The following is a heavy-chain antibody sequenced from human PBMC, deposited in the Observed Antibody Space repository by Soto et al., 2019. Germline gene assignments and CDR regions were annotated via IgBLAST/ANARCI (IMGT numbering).Heavy chain of an antibody. J-gene: IGHJ4*02. Sequence: QVQLQESGPGLMKPSETLSLTCSVSGGSVNSGGFYWSWIRQPQGKGLELIGHIYFSGSTNHNPSLKGRVTIALDTSKIQFSLKLSSVTAADTAVYYCARYVSWGYFDYWGQGSLVTVSS. CDR2: IYFSGST. V-gene: IGHV4-61*08. D-gene: IGHD3-10*02. CDR1: GGSVNSGGFY. CDR3: ARYVSWGYFDY.